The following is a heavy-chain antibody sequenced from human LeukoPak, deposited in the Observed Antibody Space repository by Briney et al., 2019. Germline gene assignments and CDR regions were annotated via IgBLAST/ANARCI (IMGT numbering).Heavy chain of an antibody. Sequence: SQTLSLTCTVSGGSISSGSYYWSWIRQPAGKGLEWIGRIYTSGSTNYNPSLKSRVTISVDTSKNQFSLKLSSVTAADTAVYYCAREGVVGATSYYYYMDVWGKGTTVTVSS. CDR2: IYTSGST. V-gene: IGHV4-61*02. CDR1: GGSISSGSYY. CDR3: AREGVVGATSYYYYMDV. D-gene: IGHD1-26*01. J-gene: IGHJ6*03.